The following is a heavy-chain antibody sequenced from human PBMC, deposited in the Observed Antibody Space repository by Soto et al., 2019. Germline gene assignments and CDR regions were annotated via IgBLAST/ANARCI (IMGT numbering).Heavy chain of an antibody. Sequence: SSETLSLTCTVSGGSISSSSYYWGWIRQPPGKGLEWIGSIYYSGSTYYNPSLKSRVTISVDPSKNQFSLKLSSVTAADTAVYYCARLAYCGVDCYALDYWGQGTLVTVSS. D-gene: IGHD2-21*02. CDR3: ARLAYCGVDCYALDY. J-gene: IGHJ4*02. V-gene: IGHV4-39*01. CDR2: IYYSGST. CDR1: GGSISSSSYY.